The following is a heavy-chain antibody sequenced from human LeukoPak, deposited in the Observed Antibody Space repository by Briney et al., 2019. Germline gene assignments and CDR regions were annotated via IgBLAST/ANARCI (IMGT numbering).Heavy chain of an antibody. CDR2: IKQDGSEK. CDR3: ASVGGYSGYDPLNWFDP. V-gene: IGHV3-7*01. D-gene: IGHD5-12*01. J-gene: IGHJ5*02. Sequence: GGSLRLSCAASGFTFSSYWMSWVRQAPGKGLEWVANIKQDGSEKYYVDSVKGRFTISRDNAKNSLYLQMNSLRAEDTAVYYCASVGGYSGYDPLNWFDPWGQGTLVTVSS. CDR1: GFTFSSYW.